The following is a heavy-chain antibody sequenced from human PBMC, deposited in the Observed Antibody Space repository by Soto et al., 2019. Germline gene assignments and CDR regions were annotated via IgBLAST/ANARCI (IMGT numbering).Heavy chain of an antibody. V-gene: IGHV1-69*01. Sequence: QVQLVQSGAEVKKPGSSVKVSCKASGGTFSSYAISWVRQAPGQGLEWMGGIIPIFGTANYAQKFQGRVTITADESTSTAYMELSSLRSEDTAVYYCARSSQAWVGANSAQFDPWGQGTLVTVSS. D-gene: IGHD1-26*01. CDR2: IIPIFGTA. J-gene: IGHJ5*02. CDR3: ARSSQAWVGANSAQFDP. CDR1: GGTFSSYA.